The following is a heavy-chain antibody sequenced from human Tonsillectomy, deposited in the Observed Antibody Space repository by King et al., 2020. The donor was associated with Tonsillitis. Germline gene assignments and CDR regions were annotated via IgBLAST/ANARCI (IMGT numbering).Heavy chain of an antibody. J-gene: IGHJ4*02. D-gene: IGHD5-12*01. V-gene: IGHV4-39*01. CDR1: GGSIISSSRY. CDR3: ARKRLGGHDTVDY. Sequence: QLQESGPGLVKPSETLSLTCTVSGGSIISSSRYWGWIRQPPGKGLEWVGTIYYSGSTYYNPSLKSRVTISVDTSKNQFSLKLSSVTAADTALYYCARKRLGGHDTVDYWGQGTLVTVSS. CDR2: IYYSGST.